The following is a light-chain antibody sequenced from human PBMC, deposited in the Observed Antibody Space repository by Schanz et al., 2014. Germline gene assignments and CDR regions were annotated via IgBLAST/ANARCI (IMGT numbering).Light chain of an antibody. Sequence: QSALTQPASVSGSPGQSITISCTGTSSDVGNYNLVSWYQQHPGKAPKLMIYEGSRRPSGVSNRFSGSKSGNTASLTISGLQAEDEADYYCSSYTSSNTGVFGGGTKLTVL. J-gene: IGLJ3*02. V-gene: IGLV2-14*02. CDR3: SSYTSSNTGV. CDR2: EGS. CDR1: SSDVGNYNL.